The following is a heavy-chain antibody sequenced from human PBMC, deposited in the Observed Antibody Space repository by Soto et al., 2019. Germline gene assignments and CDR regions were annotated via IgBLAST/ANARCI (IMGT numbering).Heavy chain of an antibody. J-gene: IGHJ6*02. CDR1: GFSLSTSGVG. CDR3: ALSNGPLYYYYGMDV. V-gene: IGHV2-5*01. Sequence: SGPTLVNPTQTLTLACTFSGFSLSTSGVGVGWIRQPPGKALEWLALIYWNDDKRYSPSPKSRLTITKDTSKSQVVLTMTNMDPVDTATYYCALSNGPLYYYYGMDVWGQGTTVTVSS. CDR2: IYWNDDK.